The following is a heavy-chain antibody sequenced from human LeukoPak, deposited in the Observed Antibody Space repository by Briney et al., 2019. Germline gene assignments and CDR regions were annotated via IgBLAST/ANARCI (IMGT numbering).Heavy chain of an antibody. CDR1: GGSISSGGYY. V-gene: IGHV4-30-2*01. J-gene: IGHJ6*02. Sequence: SETLSLTCTVSGGSISSGGYYWSWIRQPPGKGLEWIGYIYHSGSTYYNPSLKSRVTISVDRSKNQFSLKLSSVPAADTAVYYCARDRGSSSWFLNYGMDVWGQGTTVTVSS. CDR3: ARDRGSSSWFLNYGMDV. D-gene: IGHD6-13*01. CDR2: IYHSGST.